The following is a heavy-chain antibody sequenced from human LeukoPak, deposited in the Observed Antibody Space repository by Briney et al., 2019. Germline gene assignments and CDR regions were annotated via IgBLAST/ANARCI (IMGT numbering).Heavy chain of an antibody. CDR3: VREGYSTSSGPLDY. J-gene: IGHJ4*02. CDR2: ISPDSGAT. Sequence: ASVKVSCKASGYTFTGYYNHWVRQAPGQGLEWMGWISPDSGATNSAQKFQGRVTMTRDTSISTAYMELSSLRSDDTAVYFCVREGYSTSSGPLDYWGQGTLVTVSS. V-gene: IGHV1-2*02. D-gene: IGHD6-6*01. CDR1: GYTFTGYY.